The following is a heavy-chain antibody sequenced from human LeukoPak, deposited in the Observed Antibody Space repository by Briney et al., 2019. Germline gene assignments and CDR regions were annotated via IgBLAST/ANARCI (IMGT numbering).Heavy chain of an antibody. CDR2: INTDGSTT. CDR1: GFTFSSYW. Sequence: PGGSLRLSCAASGFTFSSYWMHWVRQAPAKGLVWVSHINTDGSTTTYADSVKGRFTISRDNSKNTLYLQMNSLRVEDTAVYYCTKDHTVATIMYYFDYWGQGTLVTVSS. V-gene: IGHV3-74*01. D-gene: IGHD4-11*01. J-gene: IGHJ4*02. CDR3: TKDHTVATIMYYFDY.